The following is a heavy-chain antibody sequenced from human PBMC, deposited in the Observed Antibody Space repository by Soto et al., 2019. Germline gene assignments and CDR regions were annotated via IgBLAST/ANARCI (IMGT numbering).Heavy chain of an antibody. CDR3: ALGLTRYYYYMDV. CDR2: TYYSGST. Sequence: QLQLQESGPGLVKPSETLSLTCTVPIASVSSSNYYWAWIGQSPGKGLELMGSTYYSGSTYYNPSLKSRVTISVDTSKNQFSLNLASLTAADTAVYFCALGLTRYYYYMDVWGKGTTVIVSS. J-gene: IGHJ6*03. CDR1: IASVSSSNYY. V-gene: IGHV4-39*01. D-gene: IGHD1-20*01.